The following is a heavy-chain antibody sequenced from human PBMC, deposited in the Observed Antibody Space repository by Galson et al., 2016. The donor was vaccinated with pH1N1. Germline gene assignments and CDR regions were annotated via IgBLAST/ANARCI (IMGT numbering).Heavy chain of an antibody. D-gene: IGHD3-22*01. CDR3: VKLDSSCYYYGRFDS. J-gene: IGHJ4*02. Sequence: PRLSCAASGFTFNIFAMSWVRQAPGKGPEWVSSISASGANTNYADPVKGRFTISRDNSKNTLYLQTNSLRAEDTAIYYCVKLDSSCYYYGRFDSWGQGTLVTVSS. CDR1: GFTFNIFA. CDR2: ISASGANT. V-gene: IGHV3-23*01.